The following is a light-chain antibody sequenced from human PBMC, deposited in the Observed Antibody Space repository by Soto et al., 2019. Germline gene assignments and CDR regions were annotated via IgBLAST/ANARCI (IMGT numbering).Light chain of an antibody. V-gene: IGKV3-15*01. CDR1: QSVFSN. CDR2: GVS. CDR3: QQYNTWPLT. J-gene: IGKJ4*01. Sequence: EIVMTQSPATLSVSPGERVTLSCRASQSVFSNFAWYQQKPGQPPRLLIYGVSTRATGVPVRFSGSGSGTEFPLTISSLQSEDFAVYYCQQYNTWPLTFGGGTKVEIK.